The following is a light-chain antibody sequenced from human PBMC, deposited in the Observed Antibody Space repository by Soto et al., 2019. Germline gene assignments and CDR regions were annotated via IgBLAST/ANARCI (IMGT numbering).Light chain of an antibody. CDR1: SRDVGYYDY. CDR3: SSYAGSNNFV. J-gene: IGLJ1*01. CDR2: EVT. Sequence: LTQPPSASGFPGQPVTISSTGTSRDVGYYDYVSWYQQHPGKAPKLVIYEVTKRPSGVPDRVSASKSGNTASLTVSGLRAEDEADYYCSSYAGSNNFVFGSGTKVTVL. V-gene: IGLV2-8*01.